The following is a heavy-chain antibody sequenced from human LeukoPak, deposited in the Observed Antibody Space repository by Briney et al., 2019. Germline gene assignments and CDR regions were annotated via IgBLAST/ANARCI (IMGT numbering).Heavy chain of an antibody. CDR2: MNPNSGNT. V-gene: IGHV1-8*03. Sequence: ASVKVSCKASGYTFTSYDINWVRQATGQGLEWMGWMNPNSGNTGYAQKFQGRVTITRNTPISTAYMELSSLRSEDTAVYYCARGARFSGSYRIDYWGQGTLVTVSS. CDR1: GYTFTSYD. J-gene: IGHJ4*02. CDR3: ARGARFSGSYRIDY. D-gene: IGHD1-26*01.